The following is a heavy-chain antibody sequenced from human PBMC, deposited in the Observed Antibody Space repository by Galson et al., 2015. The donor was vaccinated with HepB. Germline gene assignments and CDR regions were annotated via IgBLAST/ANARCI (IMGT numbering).Heavy chain of an antibody. J-gene: IGHJ4*02. V-gene: IGHV3-23*01. CDR1: GFTFSSYA. Sequence: SLRLSCAASGFTFSSYAMNWVRQAPGKGLEWVSTISGSGSSTYYADSVKGRFTISRDNSRSTLYLQMNSLRAEDAAVYYCAKSPGNNVNLFDYWGQGTLVTVSS. CDR2: ISGSGSST. D-gene: IGHD2/OR15-2a*01. CDR3: AKSPGNNVNLFDY.